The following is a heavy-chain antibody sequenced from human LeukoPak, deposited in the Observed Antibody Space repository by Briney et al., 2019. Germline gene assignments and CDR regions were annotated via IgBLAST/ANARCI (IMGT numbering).Heavy chain of an antibody. V-gene: IGHV3-30*04. CDR2: ISFDGSIT. J-gene: IGHJ4*02. D-gene: IGHD1-26*01. CDR3: ARATTGIVGGDY. CDR1: GFTFSSYA. Sequence: PGGSLRLSCAASGFTFSSYAMHWVRQAPGKGLEWVSFISFDGSITYNADSVKGRLTISRDNSKNTVYLQMNRLRAEDTAVYYCARATTGIVGGDYWGQGTLVTGSS.